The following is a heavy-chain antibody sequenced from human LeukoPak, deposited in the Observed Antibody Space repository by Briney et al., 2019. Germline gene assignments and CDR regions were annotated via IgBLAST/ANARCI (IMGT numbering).Heavy chain of an antibody. Sequence: PSGTLSLTCAVSGGSSSSSNWWNWVRQPPGKGLEWIGEIDHSGRTNYNPSLKSRVTISVDKSKNQISLKLSSVTAADTAVYYCASKEHYYYGMDVWGQGTTVTVSS. CDR2: IDHSGRT. CDR3: ASKEHYYYGMDV. J-gene: IGHJ6*01. D-gene: IGHD1-1*01. CDR1: GGSSSSSNW. V-gene: IGHV4-4*02.